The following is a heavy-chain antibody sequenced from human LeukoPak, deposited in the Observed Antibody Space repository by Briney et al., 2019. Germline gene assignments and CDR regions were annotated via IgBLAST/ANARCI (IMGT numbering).Heavy chain of an antibody. CDR1: GYTFTDYY. CDR3: ARGRGYSYGYGDY. V-gene: IGHV1-18*04. Sequence: ASVKVSCKASGYTFTDYYMHWVRQAPGQGLEWMGWISAYNGNTSYAQELQGRVSMTTDTSTSTAYMELRSLRSDDTAVYYCARGRGYSYGYGDYWGQGTLVTVSS. D-gene: IGHD5-18*01. CDR2: ISAYNGNT. J-gene: IGHJ4*02.